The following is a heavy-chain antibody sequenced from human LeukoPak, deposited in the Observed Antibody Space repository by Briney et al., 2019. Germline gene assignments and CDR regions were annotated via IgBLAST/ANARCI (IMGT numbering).Heavy chain of an antibody. CDR2: IKQDGSEK. V-gene: IGHV3-7*01. CDR3: AASRGSGWYYFDY. J-gene: IGHJ4*02. CDR1: GFTFSSYW. D-gene: IGHD6-19*01. Sequence: PGGSLRLSCAASGFTFSSYWMSWVRQAPGKGLEWVANIKQDGSEKYYVDSVKGRFTIPRDNAKNSLYLQMNSLRAEDTAVYYCAASRGSGWYYFDYWGQGTLVTVSS.